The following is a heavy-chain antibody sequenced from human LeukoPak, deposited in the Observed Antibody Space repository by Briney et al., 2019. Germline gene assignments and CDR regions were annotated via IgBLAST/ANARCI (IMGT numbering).Heavy chain of an antibody. Sequence: SETLSLTCTVSGGSISSGSYYWGWIRQPPGKGLEWIGSIYYSGSTYYNPPLKSRVTISVDTSKNQFSLKLSSVTAADSAVYYCARGGVTTRGLFDYWGQGTLVTVSS. V-gene: IGHV4-39*01. CDR1: GGSISSGSYY. CDR2: IYYSGST. CDR3: ARGGVTTRGLFDY. D-gene: IGHD4-11*01. J-gene: IGHJ4*02.